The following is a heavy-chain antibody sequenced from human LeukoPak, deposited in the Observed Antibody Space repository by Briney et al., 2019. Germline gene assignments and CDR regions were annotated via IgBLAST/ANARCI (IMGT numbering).Heavy chain of an antibody. CDR2: ISSSSSYI. CDR3: AKNLPTSYQLLFLNWFDP. J-gene: IGHJ5*02. D-gene: IGHD2-2*01. Sequence: GGSLRLSCAASGFTFSSYSMNWVRQAPGKGLEWVSSISSSSSYIYYADSVKGRFTISRDNSKNTLYLQMNSLRAEDTAVYYCAKNLPTSYQLLFLNWFDPWGQGTLVTVSS. CDR1: GFTFSSYS. V-gene: IGHV3-21*04.